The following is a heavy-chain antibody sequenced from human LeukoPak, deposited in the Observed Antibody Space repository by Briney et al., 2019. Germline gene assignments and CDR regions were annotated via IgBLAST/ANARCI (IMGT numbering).Heavy chain of an antibody. CDR1: GYRFTTDY. D-gene: IGHD6-19*01. CDR2: IYPGDSDT. J-gene: IGHJ3*02. CDR3: ARTTLAGETLDAFDI. V-gene: IGHV5-51*01. Sequence: GESLKISCKASGYRFTTDYIGWVRQMPGKGLEWMGIIYPGDSDTRYSPSFQGQVTISADKSISTAYLQWSSLKASDTAMYYCARTTLAGETLDAFDIWGQGTMVTVSS.